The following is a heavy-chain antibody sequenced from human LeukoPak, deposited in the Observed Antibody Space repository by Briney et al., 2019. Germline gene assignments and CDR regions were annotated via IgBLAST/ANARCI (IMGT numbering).Heavy chain of an antibody. Sequence: GGSLRLSCTTSGFTFSSFWMYWVHQAPGKGLVWVSHINSDGSSTSYADSVKGRFTISRDNAKNTLYLQMNSLRAEDTAVYYCARVHHDYGDYVDAFDIWGQGTMVTVSS. CDR2: INSDGSST. V-gene: IGHV3-74*01. CDR1: GFTFSSFW. J-gene: IGHJ3*02. CDR3: ARVHHDYGDYVDAFDI. D-gene: IGHD4-17*01.